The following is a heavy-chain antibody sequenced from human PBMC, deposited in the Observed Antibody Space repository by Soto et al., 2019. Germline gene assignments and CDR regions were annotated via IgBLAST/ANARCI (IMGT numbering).Heavy chain of an antibody. Sequence: GSLILSFAASGLTFTRYSMNLVRQAPGKGLEWVSSISSTTNYIYYGDSMKGRFTISRDNAKNSLYLEMNSLTAEDTAVYYCARESEDLTSNFDYWGQGTLVTVSS. CDR1: GLTFTRYS. V-gene: IGHV3-21*06. D-gene: IGHD7-27*01. CDR2: ISSTTNYI. CDR3: ARESEDLTSNFDY. J-gene: IGHJ4*02.